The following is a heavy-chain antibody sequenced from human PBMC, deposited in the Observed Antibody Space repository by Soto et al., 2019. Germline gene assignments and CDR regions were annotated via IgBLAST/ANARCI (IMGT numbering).Heavy chain of an antibody. CDR1: GGTFSTYP. D-gene: IGHD6-19*01. CDR3: ARGASKSTGWYIWFDP. V-gene: IGHV1-69*01. Sequence: QVQLVQSGAEVKKPGSSVKVSCKVSGGTFSTYPINWVRQAPGQGLECMGGIIPKFGTTNYAQKFRGTVTITADESTSTAYMELNNLRSEDTAVYYCARGASKSTGWYIWFDPWGQGTLVTVSS. J-gene: IGHJ5*02. CDR2: IIPKFGTT.